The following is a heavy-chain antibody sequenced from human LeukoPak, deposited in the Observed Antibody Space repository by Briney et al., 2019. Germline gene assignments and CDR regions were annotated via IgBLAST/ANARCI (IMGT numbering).Heavy chain of an antibody. CDR1: GGSISSGDYY. D-gene: IGHD3-9*01. V-gene: IGHV4-30-4*01. CDR2: IYYSGST. CDR3: ARARLFDWLLPFDY. J-gene: IGHJ4*02. Sequence: SQTLSLTCTVSGGSISSGDYYWSWIRQPPGKGLEWIGYIYYSGSTYYNPSLKSRVTISVDTSKNQFSLKLSSVTAADTAVYYCARARLFDWLLPFDYWGQRTLVTVSS.